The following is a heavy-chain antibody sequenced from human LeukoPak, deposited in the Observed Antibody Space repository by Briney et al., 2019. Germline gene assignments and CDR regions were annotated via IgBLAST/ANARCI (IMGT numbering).Heavy chain of an antibody. V-gene: IGHV2-70*11. D-gene: IGHD6-13*01. CDR1: GFSLSTSGMC. J-gene: IGHJ4*02. CDR3: ARMRQEITQSRFHGIAAAPFDY. Sequence: SGPALVKPTQTLTLTCTFSGFSLSTSGMCVSWIRQPPGKALEWLARIDWDDDKYYSTSLKTRLTISKDTSKNQVVLTMTNMDPVDTATYYCARMRQEITQSRFHGIAAAPFDYWGQGTLVTVSS. CDR2: IDWDDDK.